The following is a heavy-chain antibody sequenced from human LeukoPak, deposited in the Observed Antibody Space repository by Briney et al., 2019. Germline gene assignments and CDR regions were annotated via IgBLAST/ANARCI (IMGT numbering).Heavy chain of an antibody. Sequence: ASVKVSCKVSGYTLTELSMHWVRQAPGKGLEWMGGFDPEDGETIYAQKFQGRVTMTEDTSTDTAYMELSSLRSEDTAVYYCARGPNYDFWSGYNGYYMDVWGKGTTVTVSS. CDR1: GYTLTELS. CDR2: FDPEDGET. J-gene: IGHJ6*03. D-gene: IGHD3-3*01. V-gene: IGHV1-24*01. CDR3: ARGPNYDFWSGYNGYYMDV.